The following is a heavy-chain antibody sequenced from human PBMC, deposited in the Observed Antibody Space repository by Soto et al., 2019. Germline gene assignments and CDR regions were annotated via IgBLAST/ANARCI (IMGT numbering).Heavy chain of an antibody. J-gene: IGHJ6*03. Sequence: ASVKVSCKASGYTFTSYAMHWVRQAPGQRLEWKGWINAGNGNTKYSQKFQGRVTITRDTSASTAYMELSSLRSEDTAVYYCARDPRITMVRGIYYYYYMDVWGKGTTVTVSS. CDR3: ARDPRITMVRGIYYYYYMDV. CDR2: INAGNGNT. CDR1: GYTFTSYA. D-gene: IGHD3-10*01. V-gene: IGHV1-3*01.